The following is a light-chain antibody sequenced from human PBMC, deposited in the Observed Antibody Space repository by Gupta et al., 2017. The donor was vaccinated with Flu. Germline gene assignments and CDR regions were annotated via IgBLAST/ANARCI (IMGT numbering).Light chain of an antibody. CDR2: GAA. J-gene: IGKJ4*01. V-gene: IGKV3-15*01. CDR1: HSIITN. CDR3: QQENYWPPLT. Sequence: EIVLTQSPIILSVSPGVRVPLSCRASHSIITNLDWYQQRPGRPPRLLVYGAATSVTGGPAKFSGSGCGKEFTLTISSRQSEDSASYYCQQENYWPPLTFGGGTKVEIK.